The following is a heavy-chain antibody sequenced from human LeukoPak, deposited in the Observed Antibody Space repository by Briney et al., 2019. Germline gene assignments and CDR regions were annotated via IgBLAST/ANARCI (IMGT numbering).Heavy chain of an antibody. V-gene: IGHV4-59*01. CDR1: RGSISSYY. D-gene: IGHD6-13*01. CDR3: ARISSSNWYNERGAFDV. J-gene: IGHJ3*01. Sequence: PSETLSLTCTVSRGSISSYYGSWVRQPPGKGREWIGFVYYTWSTNYSPSLKSRVTISVDTSKNQFSLQLRSVTAADTAVYYCARISSSNWYNERGAFDVWGQGTMVTVSS. CDR2: VYYTWST.